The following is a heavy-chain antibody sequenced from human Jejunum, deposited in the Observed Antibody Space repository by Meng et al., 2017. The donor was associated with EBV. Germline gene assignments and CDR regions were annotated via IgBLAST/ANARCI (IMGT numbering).Heavy chain of an antibody. CDR3: ARGSNWVDR. Sequence: VQLIVSRSELKKPRATAKVSCKASGYIFTSDAIHWVRQTPGHGLEWMGWINTDTGKPMYVQGFTGRFVFSLDNSVNTAYLQINSLQTDDTAVYYCARGSNWVDRWGQGTLVTVSS. CDR1: GYIFTSDA. CDR2: INTDTGKP. V-gene: IGHV7-4-1*02. J-gene: IGHJ5*02.